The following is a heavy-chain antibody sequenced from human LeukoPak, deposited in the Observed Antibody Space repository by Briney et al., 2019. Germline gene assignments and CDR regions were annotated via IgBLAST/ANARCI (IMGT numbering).Heavy chain of an antibody. D-gene: IGHD1-26*01. CDR1: GFTFSSYS. CDR3: WDSGSYSDAFDI. V-gene: IGHV3-21*01. CDR2: ISSSSSYI. Sequence: PGGSLRLSCAASGFTFSSYSMNWVRQAPGKGLEWVSSISSSSSYIYYADSVKGRFTISRDNAKNSLYLQMNSLRAEDTAVYYCWDSGSYSDAFDIWGQGTMVTVSS. J-gene: IGHJ3*02.